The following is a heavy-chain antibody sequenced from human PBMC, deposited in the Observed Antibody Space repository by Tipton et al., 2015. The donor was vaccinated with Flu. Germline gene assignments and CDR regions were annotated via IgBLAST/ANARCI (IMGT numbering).Heavy chain of an antibody. J-gene: IGHJ3*01. CDR1: GDSISTDYY. CDR2: VSRSGNT. D-gene: IGHD4-17*01. Sequence: TLSLTCEVSGDSISTDYYWGWVRQFPGKGLEWIGSVSRSGNTDYNPSLKSRVTISIDTSKNQFSLKMKSVTAAGKAVYYCARGDYGDYDHAADAFDVWGHGTKVTVSA. V-gene: IGHV4-38-2*01. CDR3: ARGDYGDYDHAADAFDV.